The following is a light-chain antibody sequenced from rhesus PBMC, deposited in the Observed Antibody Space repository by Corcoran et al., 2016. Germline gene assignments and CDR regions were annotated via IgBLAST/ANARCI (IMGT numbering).Light chain of an antibody. CDR2: YPS. CDR1: QGISNY. J-gene: IGKJ4*01. CDR3: QQHNSYPPT. V-gene: IGKV1S14*01. Sequence: DIQMTQSPSSLSASVGDPVTITCRASQGISNYLAWYQQKPGKSPKPLIHYPSNLASGVPSRFSGRGSGTGVTLTISSLQPEDFATYYCQQHNSYPPTFGGGTKVELK.